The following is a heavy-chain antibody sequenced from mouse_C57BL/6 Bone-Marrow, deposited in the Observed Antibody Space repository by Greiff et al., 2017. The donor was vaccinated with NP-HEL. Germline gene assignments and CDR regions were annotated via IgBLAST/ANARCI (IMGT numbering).Heavy chain of an antibody. D-gene: IGHD4-1*01. CDR1: GYTFTSYW. CDR2: IDPNSGGT. Sequence: QQSCKASGYTFTSYWMHWVKQRPGRGLEWIGRIDPNSGGTKYNEKFKSKATLTVDKPSSTAYMQLSSLTSEASAVYYCARWLTGPAYWGQGTLVTVSA. J-gene: IGHJ3*01. CDR3: ARWLTGPAY. V-gene: IGHV1-72*01.